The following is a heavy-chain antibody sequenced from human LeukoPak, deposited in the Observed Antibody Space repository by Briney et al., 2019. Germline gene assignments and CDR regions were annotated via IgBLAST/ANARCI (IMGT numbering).Heavy chain of an antibody. CDR3: ARDEGDSSRYYPGL. CDR1: GFTLSNYG. D-gene: IGHD3-22*01. CDR2: IWHDGSRK. V-gene: IGHV3-33*01. J-gene: IGHJ1*01. Sequence: GRSLRLSCAASGFTLSNYGMHWVRQAPGKGLEWVAAIWHDGSRKYYAESVKGRFTISRDNTRNTVYVQMDSLRAEDTAVYYCARDEGDSSRYYPGLWGQGTLVTVSS.